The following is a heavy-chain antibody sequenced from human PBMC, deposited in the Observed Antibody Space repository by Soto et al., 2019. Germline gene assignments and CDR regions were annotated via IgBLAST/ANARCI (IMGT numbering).Heavy chain of an antibody. CDR3: ARDPPRYCSGGSCYYRSGYYYGMDV. Sequence: ASVKVSCKASGYTFTSYGISWVRQAPGQGLEWMGWISAYNGNTNYSQKFQGRVTITRDTSASTAYMELSSLRSEDTAVYYCARDPPRYCSGGSCYYRSGYYYGMDVWGQGTTVTVSS. V-gene: IGHV1-18*01. J-gene: IGHJ6*02. D-gene: IGHD2-15*01. CDR1: GYTFTSYG. CDR2: ISAYNGNT.